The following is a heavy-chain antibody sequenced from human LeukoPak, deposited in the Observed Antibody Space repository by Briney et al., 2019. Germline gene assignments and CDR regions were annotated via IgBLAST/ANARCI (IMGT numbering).Heavy chain of an antibody. CDR2: INHSGST. Sequence: PSETLSLTCAVYGGSFSGYYWSWIRQPPGKGLEWIGEINHSGSTNYNPSLKSRVTISVDTSKNQFSLKLSSVTAADTAVYYCARHGGAIPQRVYYFDYWGQGTLVTVSS. J-gene: IGHJ4*02. D-gene: IGHD1-26*01. CDR3: ARHGGAIPQRVYYFDY. V-gene: IGHV4-34*01. CDR1: GGSFSGYY.